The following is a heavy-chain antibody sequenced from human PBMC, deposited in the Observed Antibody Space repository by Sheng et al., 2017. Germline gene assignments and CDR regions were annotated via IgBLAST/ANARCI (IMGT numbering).Heavy chain of an antibody. CDR1: GGTFSSYT. V-gene: IGHV1-69*08. CDR2: IIPILGIA. D-gene: IGHD1-26*01. CDR3: ARECSGSYRLDP. J-gene: IGHJ5*02. Sequence: QVQLVQSGAEVKKPGSSVKVSCKASGGTFSSYTISWVRQAPGQGLEWMGRIIPILGIANYAQKFQGRVTITADKSTSTAYMELSSLRSEDTAVYYCARECSGSYRLDPWGQGTLVTRLL.